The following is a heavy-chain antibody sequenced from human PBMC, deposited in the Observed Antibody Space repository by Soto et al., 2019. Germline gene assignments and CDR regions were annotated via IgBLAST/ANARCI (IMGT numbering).Heavy chain of an antibody. V-gene: IGHV1-69*02. CDR2: IIPILGIA. Sequence: SVKVSCKASGGTFSSYTISWVRQAPGQGLEWMGRIIPILGIANYAQKFQGRVTITADKSTSTAYMELSSLRSEDTAVYYCARLDTAMAPNWFDPWGQGTLVTVSS. CDR1: GGTFSSYT. D-gene: IGHD5-18*01. CDR3: ARLDTAMAPNWFDP. J-gene: IGHJ5*02.